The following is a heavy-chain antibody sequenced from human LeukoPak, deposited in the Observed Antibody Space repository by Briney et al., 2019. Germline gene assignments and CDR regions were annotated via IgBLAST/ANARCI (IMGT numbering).Heavy chain of an antibody. D-gene: IGHD3-22*01. Sequence: GGSLRLSCVASGFFFNNAWMTWVRQAPGKGLEWVGRIKSKGAGGTIDYAAPVKGRFTISRDDSKTTVYLHMDSLKTEDTAVYYCTTVRSYYSNGDWGQGTLVTVSS. J-gene: IGHJ4*02. V-gene: IGHV3-15*01. CDR2: IKSKGAGGTI. CDR1: GFFFNNAW. CDR3: TTVRSYYSNGD.